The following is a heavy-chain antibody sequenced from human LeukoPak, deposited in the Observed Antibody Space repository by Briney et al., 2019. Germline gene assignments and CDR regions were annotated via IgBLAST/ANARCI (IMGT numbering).Heavy chain of an antibody. Sequence: GASVKVSCKASGYTFTSYYMHWVRQAPGQGLEWMGIINPSGGSTSYAQKFQGRVIMTRDTSTSTVYMELSSLRSEDTAVYYCARGGGRRDGYNKYYFDYWGQGTLVTVSS. CDR1: GYTFTSYY. CDR2: INPSGGST. CDR3: ARGGGRRDGYNKYYFDY. V-gene: IGHV1-46*01. J-gene: IGHJ4*02. D-gene: IGHD5-24*01.